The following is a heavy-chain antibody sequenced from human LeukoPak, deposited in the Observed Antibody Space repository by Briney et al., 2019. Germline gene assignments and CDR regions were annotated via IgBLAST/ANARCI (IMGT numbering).Heavy chain of an antibody. CDR1: GDSISSGDYE. D-gene: IGHD3-3*01. J-gene: IGHJ6*03. CDR3: ARGVRFLEWLPVKKADYYMDV. Sequence: SETLSLTCTVSGDSISSGDYEWSWIRQPAGKGLEWIGRISSSGSTNYNPSLNSRVTISVDTSKNQFSLKLSSVTAADTAVYYCARGVRFLEWLPVKKADYYMDVWGKGTTVTVSS. V-gene: IGHV4-61*02. CDR2: ISSSGST.